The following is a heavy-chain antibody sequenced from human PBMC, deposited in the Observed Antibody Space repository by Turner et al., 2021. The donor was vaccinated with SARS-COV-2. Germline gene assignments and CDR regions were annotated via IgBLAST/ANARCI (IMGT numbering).Heavy chain of an antibody. J-gene: IGHJ6*03. CDR3: ARDQGFLLEWEISYYYYMDV. CDR2: IYTSGIT. CDR1: GGSISSGSYY. Sequence: QVQLQESGPGLVKPSQTLSLTCTVSGGSISSGSYYWSWIRQPAGKGLEWIGRIYTSGITNYNPSLKSRVTISVDTSKNQFSLKLSSVTAADTAVYYCARDQGFLLEWEISYYYYMDVWGKGTTVTVSS. D-gene: IGHD3-3*01. V-gene: IGHV4-61*02.